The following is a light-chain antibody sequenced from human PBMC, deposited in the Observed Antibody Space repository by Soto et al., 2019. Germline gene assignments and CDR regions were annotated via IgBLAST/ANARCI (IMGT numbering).Light chain of an antibody. CDR2: DAS. CDR3: QEYNGYST. Sequence: QMTQSPSTLSASVGDRVTITCRASQSISSWLAWYQQKPGKAPKLLIFDASSLEGGVPSRFSGSGSGTEFALTISSLRPDDSATYYCQEYNGYSTFGQGTKV. CDR1: QSISSW. V-gene: IGKV1-5*01. J-gene: IGKJ1*01.